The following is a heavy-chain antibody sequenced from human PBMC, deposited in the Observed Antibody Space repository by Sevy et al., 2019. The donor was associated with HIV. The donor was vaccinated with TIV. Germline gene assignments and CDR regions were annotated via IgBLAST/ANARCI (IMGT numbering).Heavy chain of an antibody. J-gene: IGHJ4*02. CDR1: DFTFSSYS. D-gene: IGHD6-13*01. CDR3: ARGGHGYVGIDY. V-gene: IGHV3-21*01. CDR2: ITRSSSYI. Sequence: GSLRLSCAASDFTFSSYSMNWVRQAPGKGLEWVSSITRSSSYIYYADSVKGRFTISRDNAKNSLYLQMNSLRAEDTAVYYCARGGHGYVGIDYWGQGTLVTVSS.